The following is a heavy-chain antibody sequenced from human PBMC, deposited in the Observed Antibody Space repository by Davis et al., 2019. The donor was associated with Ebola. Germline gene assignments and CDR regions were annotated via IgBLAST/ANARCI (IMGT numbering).Heavy chain of an antibody. Sequence: PGGSLRLSCAASGFTFSSYAMSWVRQAPGKGLEWVSAISGSGGSTYYADSVKGRFTISRDNSKNTLYLQMNSMRAEDTAVYYCAKDGHSGVAVAEIEYWGQGTLVTVSS. CDR1: GFTFSSYA. D-gene: IGHD6-19*01. CDR3: AKDGHSGVAVAEIEY. CDR2: ISGSGGST. V-gene: IGHV3-23*01. J-gene: IGHJ4*02.